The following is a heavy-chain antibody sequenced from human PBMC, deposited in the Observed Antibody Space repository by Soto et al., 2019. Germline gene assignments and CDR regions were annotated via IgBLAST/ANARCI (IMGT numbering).Heavy chain of an antibody. J-gene: IGHJ3*02. V-gene: IGHV1-18*03. CDR2: ISAYNGNT. D-gene: IGHD7-27*01. Sequence: QVQLVQSGAEVKKPGASVKVSCKASGYTFTSYGISWVRQAPGQGLEWMGWISAYNGNTNYAQKLPGRVTMTTDTATSTRYTERRSLRSEDVVVYRCARAGDLDGVDIWGRGTMVKVS. CDR1: GYTFTSYG. CDR3: ARAGDLDGVDI.